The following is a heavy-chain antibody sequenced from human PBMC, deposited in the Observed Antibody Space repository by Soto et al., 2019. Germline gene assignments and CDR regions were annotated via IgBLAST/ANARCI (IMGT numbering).Heavy chain of an antibody. CDR3: ARVRGYYGSSGYYYGSGYYYGMDV. J-gene: IGHJ6*02. CDR2: IIPIFGTA. V-gene: IGHV1-69*13. Sequence: ASVKVSCKASGGTFSSYAISWVRQAPGQGLEWMGGIIPIFGTANYAQKFQGRVTITADESTSTAYMELSSLRSEDTAVYYCARVRGYYGSSGYYYGSGYYYGMDVWGQGTTVTVSS. D-gene: IGHD3-22*01. CDR1: GGTFSSYA.